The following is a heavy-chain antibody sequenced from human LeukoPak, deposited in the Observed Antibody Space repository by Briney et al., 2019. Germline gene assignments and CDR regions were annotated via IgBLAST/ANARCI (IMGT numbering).Heavy chain of an antibody. Sequence: PGGSLRLSCAASGFTFSNCGMHWVRQAPGKGLEWVAVISYDGSNKYYADSVKGRFTISRDNSKNTLYLQMNSLRAEDTAVYYCAKESGYHSSGSKNFDYWGQGTLVTVSS. CDR2: ISYDGSNK. CDR3: AKESGYHSSGSKNFDY. J-gene: IGHJ4*02. V-gene: IGHV3-30*18. CDR1: GFTFSNCG. D-gene: IGHD3-3*01.